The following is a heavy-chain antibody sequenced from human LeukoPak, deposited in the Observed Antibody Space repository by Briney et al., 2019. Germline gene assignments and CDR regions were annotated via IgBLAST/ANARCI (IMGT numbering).Heavy chain of an antibody. CDR3: ARVLLTGYYFDY. Sequence: PSETLSLTCTVSGGSISSGDYYWSWIRQPPGKGLEWIGYIYYSGSTYYNPSLKSRVTISVDTSKNQFSLKLSSVTAADTAVYYCARVLLTGYYFDYWGQGTLVTVSS. D-gene: IGHD3-9*01. CDR1: GGSISSGDYY. J-gene: IGHJ4*02. CDR2: IYYSGST. V-gene: IGHV4-30-4*01.